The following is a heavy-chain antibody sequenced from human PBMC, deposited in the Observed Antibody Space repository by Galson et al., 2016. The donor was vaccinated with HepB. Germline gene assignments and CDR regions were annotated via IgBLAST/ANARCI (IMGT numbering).Heavy chain of an antibody. Sequence: SLRLSCAASGFTVSSKYMSWVRQAPGKGLEWVSVIHTGGSTYYADSVKGRFTISRDNSENTLYLQMNSLRAEDTAVYYCALGTGIGWYGADWGQGTLVAVSS. J-gene: IGHJ4*02. V-gene: IGHV3-53*01. CDR1: GFTVSSKY. D-gene: IGHD6-19*01. CDR2: IHTGGST. CDR3: ALGTGIGWYGAD.